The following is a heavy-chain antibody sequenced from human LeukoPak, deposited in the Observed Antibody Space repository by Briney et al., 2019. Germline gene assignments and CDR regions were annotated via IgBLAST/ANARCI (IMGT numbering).Heavy chain of an antibody. CDR1: GFTFSSYG. Sequence: PGGSLRLSCAASGFTFSSYGMHWVRQAPGKGLEWVAFIRYDGSNKYYTDSVKGRFTISRDNSKNTLYLQMNSLRAEDTAVYYCAKSHRTSDTFDIWGQGTMVTVSS. J-gene: IGHJ3*02. CDR3: AKSHRTSDTFDI. V-gene: IGHV3-30*02. D-gene: IGHD2-8*01. CDR2: IRYDGSNK.